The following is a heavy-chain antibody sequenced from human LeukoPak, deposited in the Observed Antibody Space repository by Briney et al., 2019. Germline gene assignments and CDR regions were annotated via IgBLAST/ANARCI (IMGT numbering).Heavy chain of an antibody. CDR1: GFTFSDYY. V-gene: IGHV4-59*01. CDR3: AGGGGLQPLIDY. J-gene: IGHJ4*02. Sequence: LRLSCAASGFTFSDYYMSWIRQAPGKGLEWIGYIYYSGSTNYNPSLKSRVTISVDTSKNQFSLKLSSVTAADTAVYYCAGGGGLQPLIDYWGQGTLVTVSS. D-gene: IGHD5-24*01. CDR2: IYYSGST.